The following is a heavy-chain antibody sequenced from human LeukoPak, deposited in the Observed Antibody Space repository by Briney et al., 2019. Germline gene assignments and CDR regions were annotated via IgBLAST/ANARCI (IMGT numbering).Heavy chain of an antibody. CDR1: GYSISSGYY. J-gene: IGHJ4*02. CDR3: AGLAVACTFDY. V-gene: IGHV4-38-2*01. D-gene: IGHD6-19*01. CDR2: IYYSGST. Sequence: SETLSLTCAVSGYSISSGYYWGWIRQPPGKGLEWIGSIYYSGSTYYNPSLKSRVTISVDTSKNQFSLKLSSVTAADTAVYYCAGLAVACTFDYWGQGTLVTVSS.